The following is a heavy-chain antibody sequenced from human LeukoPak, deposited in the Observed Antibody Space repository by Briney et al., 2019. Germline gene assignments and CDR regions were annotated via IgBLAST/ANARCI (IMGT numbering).Heavy chain of an antibody. Sequence: GESLKISCKGSGYSFTSYWIGWVRQMPGKGLEWMGIIYPGDSDTRYSPSFQGQVTISADKSISTAYLQWSSLKASDTAMYYCARWSQPYYYDSSGIYYFDYWGQGTLVTVSS. V-gene: IGHV5-51*01. CDR1: GYSFTSYW. J-gene: IGHJ4*02. CDR3: ARWSQPYYYDSSGIYYFDY. D-gene: IGHD3-22*01. CDR2: IYPGDSDT.